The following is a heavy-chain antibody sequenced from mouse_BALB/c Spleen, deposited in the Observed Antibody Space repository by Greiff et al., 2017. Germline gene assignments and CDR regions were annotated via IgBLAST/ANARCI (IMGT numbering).Heavy chain of an antibody. CDR2: IYPYNGGT. Sequence: EVQLVESGPELVKPGASVKISCKASGYTFTDYNMHWVKQSHGKSLEWIGYIYPYNGGTSYNQKFKGKATLTVDKSSSTAYMHLNSLTSEDSAVYYCARWGNYYGSSYEGAMDYWGQGTSVTVSS. V-gene: IGHV1S29*02. D-gene: IGHD1-1*01. J-gene: IGHJ4*01. CDR3: ARWGNYYGSSYEGAMDY. CDR1: GYTFTDYN.